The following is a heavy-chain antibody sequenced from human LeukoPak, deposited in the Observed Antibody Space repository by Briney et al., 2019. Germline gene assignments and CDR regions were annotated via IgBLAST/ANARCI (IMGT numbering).Heavy chain of an antibody. Sequence: GGSLRLSCAASGFTFSAYAMSWVRQAPGKGLEWVSSISGSGGSTYYADPVKGRFTISRDNSKNTVYLQMNSLRAEDTAVYYCAKDRLYSGSSELDSWGQGTLVTVSS. J-gene: IGHJ4*02. D-gene: IGHD1-26*01. CDR1: GFTFSAYA. CDR3: AKDRLYSGSSELDS. V-gene: IGHV3-23*01. CDR2: ISGSGGST.